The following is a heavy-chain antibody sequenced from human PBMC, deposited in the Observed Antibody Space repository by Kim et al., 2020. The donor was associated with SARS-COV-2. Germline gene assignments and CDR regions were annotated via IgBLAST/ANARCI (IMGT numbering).Heavy chain of an antibody. J-gene: IGHJ2*01. CDR2: IYYSGST. V-gene: IGHV4-39*07. CDR3: ARDDGSGSFYNPSGYFDH. D-gene: IGHD3-10*01. CDR1: GGSVSSSSYY. Sequence: SETLSLSCSVSGGSVSSSSYYWVWIRQPPGKGLEWIGSIYYSGSTYYNPSLKSRVTMSVDASKNQLSLRLRSVTAADTAMYYCARDDGSGSFYNPSGYFDHWGRGTLVTFST.